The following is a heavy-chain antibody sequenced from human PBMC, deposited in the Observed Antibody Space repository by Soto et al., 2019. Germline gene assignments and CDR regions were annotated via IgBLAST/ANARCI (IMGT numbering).Heavy chain of an antibody. J-gene: IGHJ4*02. Sequence: EVQLVEFGRGLVQPGGSLRLSCAASGFTFSSYSMNWVRQAPGKGLEWVSYISSSSGPIYYADSVKGRFTISRDNAKNSLYLQMNSLRAEDTAVYYCARGWLGGVASIRGDYWGQGTLVTVSS. V-gene: IGHV3-48*01. CDR3: ARGWLGGVASIRGDY. CDR1: GFTFSSYS. CDR2: ISSSSGPI. D-gene: IGHD5-12*01.